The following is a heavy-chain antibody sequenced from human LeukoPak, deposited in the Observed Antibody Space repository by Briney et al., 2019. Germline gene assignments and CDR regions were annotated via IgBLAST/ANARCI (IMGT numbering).Heavy chain of an antibody. CDR1: GLTFSSYG. V-gene: IGHV3-23*01. CDR3: ARDPYNGNYGDSYYYYMDV. CDR2: ISTTGGTT. J-gene: IGHJ6*03. Sequence: PGGSLRLSCAASGLTFSSYGMSWVRQAPGRGLEWVSAISTTGGTTYYADSVRGRFTISRDNSRNTLYLQMNSLRAEDTAIYYCARDPYNGNYGDSYYYYMDVWGKGTTVTISS. D-gene: IGHD1-26*01.